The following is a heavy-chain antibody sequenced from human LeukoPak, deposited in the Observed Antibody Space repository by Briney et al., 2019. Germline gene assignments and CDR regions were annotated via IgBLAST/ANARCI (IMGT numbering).Heavy chain of an antibody. CDR2: ISRDGDTT. CDR3: AKDGPGVVIMGYFHH. J-gene: IGHJ1*01. V-gene: IGHV3-43*02. CDR1: GFTFSSYV. D-gene: IGHD3-3*01. Sequence: GRSLRLSCAASGFTFSSYVMHWVRQAPGKGLEWVSPISRDGDTTSYADSVKGRFTISRDNSKNSLYLQMDSLRTEDTALYYCAKDGPGVVIMGYFHHWGQGTLVTVSS.